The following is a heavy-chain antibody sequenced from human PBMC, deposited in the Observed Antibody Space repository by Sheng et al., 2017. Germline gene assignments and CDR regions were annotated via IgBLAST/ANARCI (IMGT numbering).Heavy chain of an antibody. CDR2: ISVSGGTI. CDR3: AKGILATLKAMDV. Sequence: EVQLVESGGDLVQPGGSLRLSCAASGFTFSTYPMSWVRQAPGKGLEWVSTISVSGGTIYYADPVKGRFTISRDNSKNTVFLQMNSLRAEDTAVYYCAKGILATLKAMDVWGQGTTVTVSS. J-gene: IGHJ6*02. CDR1: GFTFSTYP. D-gene: IGHD3-3*02. V-gene: IGHV3-23*04.